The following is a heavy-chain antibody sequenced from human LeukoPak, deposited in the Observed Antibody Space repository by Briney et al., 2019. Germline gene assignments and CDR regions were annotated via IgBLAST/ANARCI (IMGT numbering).Heavy chain of an antibody. Sequence: SVKVSCKASGGTFSSYPISWVRQAPGQGPEWLGGIIPIFGSSNYAQNFQDRVTITADESTSTAYMELSSLRSEDTAVYYCASVTTVTTKGHGAFDIWGQGTMVTVSS. CDR1: GGTFSSYP. V-gene: IGHV1-69*13. J-gene: IGHJ3*02. CDR2: IIPIFGSS. CDR3: ASVTTVTTKGHGAFDI. D-gene: IGHD4-17*01.